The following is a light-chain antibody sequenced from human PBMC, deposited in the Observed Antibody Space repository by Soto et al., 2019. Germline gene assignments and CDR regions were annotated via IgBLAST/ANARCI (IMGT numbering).Light chain of an antibody. J-gene: IGKJ2*01. V-gene: IGKV3-20*01. CDR3: QQYVASPYT. CDR1: QSVSIK. CDR2: DAS. Sequence: EIVLTQSRGTLSVSPGERATLSCRVSQSVSIKLAWYQQKPVQAPRLLIYDASSRATGIPDRFSASGSGTDFTLTISSLEPEDFAVYYCQQYVASPYTFGQGTKVDI.